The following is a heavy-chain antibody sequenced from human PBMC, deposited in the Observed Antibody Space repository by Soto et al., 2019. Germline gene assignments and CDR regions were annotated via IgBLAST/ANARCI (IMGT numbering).Heavy chain of an antibody. Sequence: GASVKVSCKASGYTFTSYGISWVRQAPGQGLEWTGWISAYNGNTNYAQKLQGRVTMARNTSISTAYMELSSLRSEDTAVYYCARGQFFTIFFDRHYHLAFCGQGTSVPGSS. D-gene: IGHD3-3*01. CDR1: GYTFTSYG. V-gene: IGHV1-18*01. J-gene: IGHJ6*02. CDR2: ISAYNGNT. CDR3: ARGQFFTIFFDRHYHLAF.